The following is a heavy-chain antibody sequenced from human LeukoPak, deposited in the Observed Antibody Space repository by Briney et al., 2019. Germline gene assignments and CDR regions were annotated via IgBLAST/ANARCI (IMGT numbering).Heavy chain of an antibody. CDR3: TRVYGNWGTFDA. CDR2: IWYDGSKK. D-gene: IGHD7-27*01. CDR1: GYTFSSHG. Sequence: GRSLRLSCAASGYTFSSHGIHWVRQAPGKGLEWVPVIWYDGSKKYYSDSVKGRFTVSRDDSKNMVYLEMNSLRVEDTAVYYCTRVYGNWGTFDAWGQGTLVTVSS. V-gene: IGHV3-33*01. J-gene: IGHJ4*02.